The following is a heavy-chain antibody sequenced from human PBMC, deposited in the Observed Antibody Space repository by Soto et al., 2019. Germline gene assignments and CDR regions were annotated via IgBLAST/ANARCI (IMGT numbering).Heavy chain of an antibody. Sequence: SQTLSLTGAICGDSVSSNRAACNWIRQSPSRGLEWLGRTYYRSNWYNDYAVSVKSRITINPDTSKNQFSLQLNSVTPEDTAVYFCATQGGDYWGQGTLVTVS. CDR1: GDSVSSNRAA. CDR3: ATQGGDY. V-gene: IGHV6-1*01. CDR2: TYYRSNWYN. D-gene: IGHD3-16*01. J-gene: IGHJ4*02.